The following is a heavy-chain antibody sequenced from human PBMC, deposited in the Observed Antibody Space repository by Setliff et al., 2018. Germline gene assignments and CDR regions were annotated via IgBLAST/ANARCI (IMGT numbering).Heavy chain of an antibody. V-gene: IGHV1-18*01. Sequence: ASVKVSCKASGYTFSHSGITWVRQAPGQGLEWMGWISVYTGNTNYAPKLQGRVTMTTDASTSTAYMELRGLTSDDPAVYYCSRLVRYCSKTTCQTASGAELWGQGTLVTVSS. CDR2: ISVYTGNT. CDR3: SRLVRYCSKTTCQTASGAEL. D-gene: IGHD2-8*01. CDR1: GYTFSHSG. J-gene: IGHJ4*02.